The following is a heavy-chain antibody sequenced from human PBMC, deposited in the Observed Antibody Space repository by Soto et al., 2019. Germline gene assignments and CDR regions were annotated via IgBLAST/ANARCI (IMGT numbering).Heavy chain of an antibody. Sequence: SETLSLTCTVSGGSISSYYWSWIRQPPGKGLEWIGYIYYSGSTNYNPSLKSRVTISVDTSKNQFSLKLSSVTAADTAVYYCARDGEAARHDWFDPWGQGTLVTVSS. CDR3: ARDGEAARHDWFDP. CDR1: GGSISSYY. D-gene: IGHD6-6*01. V-gene: IGHV4-59*12. CDR2: IYYSGST. J-gene: IGHJ5*02.